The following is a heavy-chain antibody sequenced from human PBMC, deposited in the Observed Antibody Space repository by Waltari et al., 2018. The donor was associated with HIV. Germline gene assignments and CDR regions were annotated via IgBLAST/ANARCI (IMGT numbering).Heavy chain of an antibody. CDR1: GVTSNTFT. Sequence: QVRLVQSGDEVRKSGSSVKISCEAFGVTSNTFTVNGVRQAPGEGLEWVGRLEWIGRSLPILGAPAYSQRLRGRVTLSADTATNTAFLQLSSLRSDDTAVYYCATPAAKGTWFASWGKGSQIIVSS. J-gene: IGHJ5*01. V-gene: IGHV1-69*08. CDR2: SLPILGAP. CDR3: ATPAAKGTWFAS. D-gene: IGHD3-10*01.